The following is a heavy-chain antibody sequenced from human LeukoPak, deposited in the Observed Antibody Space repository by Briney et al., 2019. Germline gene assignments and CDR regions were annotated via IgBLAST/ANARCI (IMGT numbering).Heavy chain of an antibody. CDR3: ARGVQLNYYDSSGYYFDY. CDR1: AGSISNYY. J-gene: IGHJ4*02. D-gene: IGHD3-22*01. CDR2: IYYTGAT. Sequence: SETLSLTCTVSAGSISNYYWTWIRQPPGKGLEWIGYIYYTGATNYNSSLKSRVTMSVDTSKNQFSLNLNSVTAADTAVYYCARGVQLNYYDSSGYYFDYWGQGTLVTVSS. V-gene: IGHV4-59*01.